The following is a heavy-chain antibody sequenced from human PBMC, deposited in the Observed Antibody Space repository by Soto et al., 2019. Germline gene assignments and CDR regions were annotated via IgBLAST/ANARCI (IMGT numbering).Heavy chain of an antibody. CDR3: ARSITGTTGYCYYYMDV. V-gene: IGHV3-21*01. Sequence: GGSQRLSCAASGFTFSSYGMHWVRKAPGTGLEWVAVITSSGSNIYYADSVKGRFTISRADAKNSLYLQMNSLRAEDTAVYYCARSITGTTGYCYYYMDVWGKGTTVTVSS. CDR2: ITSSGSNI. D-gene: IGHD1-7*01. CDR1: GFTFSSYG. J-gene: IGHJ6*03.